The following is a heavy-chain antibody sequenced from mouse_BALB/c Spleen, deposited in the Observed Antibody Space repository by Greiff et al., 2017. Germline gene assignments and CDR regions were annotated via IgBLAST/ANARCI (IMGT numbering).Heavy chain of an antibody. D-gene: IGHD1-1*01. CDR1: GYTFTDYE. V-gene: IGHV1-15*01. CDR2: IDPETGGT. J-gene: IGHJ4*01. CDR3: TRNYGTYYAMDY. Sequence: VKLQESGAELVRPGASVTLSCKASGYTFTDYEMHWVKQTPVHGLEWIGAIDPETGGTAYNQKFKGKATLTADKSSSTAYMELRSLTSEDSAVYYCTRNYGTYYAMDYWGQGTSVTVSS.